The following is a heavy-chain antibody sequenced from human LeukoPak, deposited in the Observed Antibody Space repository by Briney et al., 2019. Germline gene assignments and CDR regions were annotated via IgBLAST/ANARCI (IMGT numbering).Heavy chain of an antibody. V-gene: IGHV3-21*01. CDR2: ISGSSDYI. J-gene: IGHJ4*02. CDR3: ARDERTMVRGAHYFDY. Sequence: GGPLRLSCAASGFTFSSYSINWVRQAPGKGLEWVSSISGSSDYIYYADSVKGRFTISRDNAKNSLYLQMNSLRAEDTAVYYCARDERTMVRGAHYFDYWGQGTLVTVSS. CDR1: GFTFSSYS. D-gene: IGHD3-10*01.